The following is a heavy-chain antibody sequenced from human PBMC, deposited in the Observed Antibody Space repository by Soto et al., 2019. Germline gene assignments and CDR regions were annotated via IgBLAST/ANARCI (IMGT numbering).Heavy chain of an antibody. CDR3: ARDQSGYDRGSYYYYYMDV. J-gene: IGHJ6*03. CDR2: ISSSSTI. D-gene: IGHD5-12*01. CDR1: GFTFSSYS. Sequence: EVQLVESGGGLVQPGGSLRLSCAASGFTFSSYSMNWVRQAPGKGLEWVSYISSSSTIYYADSVKGRFTISRDNAKNSLYLQMNSLRAEDTAVYYCARDQSGYDRGSYYYYYMDVWGKGTTVTVSS. V-gene: IGHV3-48*01.